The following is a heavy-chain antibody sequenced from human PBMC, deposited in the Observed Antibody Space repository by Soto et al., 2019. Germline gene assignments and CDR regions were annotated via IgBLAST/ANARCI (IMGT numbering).Heavy chain of an antibody. CDR1: GFTFDEYA. CDR2: ISWNGGGI. Sequence: GGSLRLSCAASGFTFDEYAMHWVRQAPGKGLEWVSGISWNGGGIGYADSVRGRFTISRDNAKNSLYLQMSSLRSEDTAVYYCARDLKPLWYSSSTNWFDPWGQGTLVTVSS. CDR3: ARDLKPLWYSSSTNWFDP. V-gene: IGHV3-9*01. D-gene: IGHD6-13*01. J-gene: IGHJ5*02.